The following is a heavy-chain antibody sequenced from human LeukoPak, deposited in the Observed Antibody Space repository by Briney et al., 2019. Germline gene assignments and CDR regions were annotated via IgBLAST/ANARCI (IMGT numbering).Heavy chain of an antibody. J-gene: IGHJ4*02. CDR2: INHSGST. CDR3: AVDIDMYSSGSY. D-gene: IGHD6-19*01. V-gene: IGHV4-34*01. CDR1: GGSFSGYY. Sequence: SETLSLTCAVYGGSFSGYYWSWIRQPPGEGLEWIGEINHSGSTNYNPSLKSRVTISVDTSKNQFSLKLSSVTAADTAVYYCAVDIDMYSSGSYWGQGTLVTVSS.